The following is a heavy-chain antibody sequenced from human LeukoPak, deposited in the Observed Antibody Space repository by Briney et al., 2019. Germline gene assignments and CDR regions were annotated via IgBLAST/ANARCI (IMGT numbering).Heavy chain of an antibody. CDR2: IYYSGST. Sequence: SETLSLTCTVSGGSISSYYWSWIRQPPGKGLEWIGYIYYSGSTNYNPSLKSRVTISVDTSKNQFSLKLSSVTAADTAVYYCARDTGKRRGYSYPNQPGAGIDAFDIWGQGTMVTVSS. V-gene: IGHV4-59*01. D-gene: IGHD5-18*01. CDR1: GGSISSYY. J-gene: IGHJ3*02. CDR3: ARDTGKRRGYSYPNQPGAGIDAFDI.